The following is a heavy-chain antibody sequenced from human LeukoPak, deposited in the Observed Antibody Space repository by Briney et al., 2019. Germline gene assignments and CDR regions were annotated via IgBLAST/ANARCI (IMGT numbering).Heavy chain of an antibody. CDR1: GGSISSGGYY. CDR2: IYHSGST. Sequence: SETLSLTCTVSGGSISSGGYYWSWIRQPPGKGLEWIGYIYHSGSTYYNPSLKSRVTISVDRSKNQFSLKLSSVTAADTAVYYCARGRNVYFDYWGQGTLVTVSS. D-gene: IGHD3-16*01. J-gene: IGHJ4*02. V-gene: IGHV4-30-2*01. CDR3: ARGRNVYFDY.